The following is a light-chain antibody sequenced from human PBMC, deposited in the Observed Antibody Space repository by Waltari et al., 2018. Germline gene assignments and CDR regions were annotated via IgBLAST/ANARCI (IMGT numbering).Light chain of an antibody. CDR1: QSVSVY. CDR3: QQRTDRPPVT. J-gene: IGKJ1*01. V-gene: IGKV3-11*01. Sequence: EFVLTQSPATLSLSPGERATLSCRASQSVSVYLAGYQQKPGQSPRLLIYDASDRATGVPARCSGSGSGTDFTLTISSLEPEDFAVYYCQQRTDRPPVTFGQGTRVEMK. CDR2: DAS.